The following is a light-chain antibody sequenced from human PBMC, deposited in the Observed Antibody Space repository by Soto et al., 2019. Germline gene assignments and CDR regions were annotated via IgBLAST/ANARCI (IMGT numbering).Light chain of an antibody. Sequence: VMTQSPSTLSVSVGGRVPISWRASQSVSIHLAWYQQKPGQAPRLLIYDTSTRATGIPARFSGSGSGTEFTLTISSLQSEDFAVYYCQQYSNWPPITFGQGTRLEIK. CDR2: DTS. CDR3: QQYSNWPPIT. V-gene: IGKV3-15*01. J-gene: IGKJ5*01. CDR1: QSVSIH.